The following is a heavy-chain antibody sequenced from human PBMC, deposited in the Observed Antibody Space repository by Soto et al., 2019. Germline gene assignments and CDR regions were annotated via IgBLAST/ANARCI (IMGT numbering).Heavy chain of an antibody. J-gene: IGHJ4*02. Sequence: PSETLSLTCAVSGGSISSGGYSWSWLRQPPGKGLEWIGYIFHSGSTYYNPSLKSRVIISVDRSENRFSLTLGSVTAADTAVYYCATQYYYGSRNYYNWGQGTLVTVSS. CDR2: IFHSGST. CDR1: GGSISSGGYS. V-gene: IGHV4-30-2*01. D-gene: IGHD3-10*01. CDR3: ATQYYYGSRNYYN.